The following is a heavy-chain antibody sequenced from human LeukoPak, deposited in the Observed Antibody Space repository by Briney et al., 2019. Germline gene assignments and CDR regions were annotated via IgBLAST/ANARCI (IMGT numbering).Heavy chain of an antibody. CDR2: ISSNSRFI. CDR1: GFTFSNAW. CDR3: AKSLTASVDCFDP. Sequence: KPGGSLRLSCAASGFTFSNAWMSWVRQAPGKGLEWVSSISSNSRFIYYPDSLEGRFTVSRDNAKNSLFLQMNGLRAEDTAVYYCAKSLTASVDCFDPWGQGTLVTVSS. J-gene: IGHJ5*02. D-gene: IGHD5-12*01. V-gene: IGHV3-21*01.